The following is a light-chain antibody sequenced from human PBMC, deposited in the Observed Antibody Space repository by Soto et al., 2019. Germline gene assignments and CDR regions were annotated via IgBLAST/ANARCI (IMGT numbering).Light chain of an antibody. CDR1: SGDVGGYNY. J-gene: IGLJ1*01. CDR2: EVS. V-gene: IGLV2-8*01. Sequence: QSALTQPASVSGSPGQSITISCTGTSGDVGGYNYVSWYQQHPAKAPKLMIYEVSNRPSGVPDRFSGSKSGNTASLTVSGLQAEDEADYYCSSYAGSSNVFGTGTKLTVL. CDR3: SSYAGSSNV.